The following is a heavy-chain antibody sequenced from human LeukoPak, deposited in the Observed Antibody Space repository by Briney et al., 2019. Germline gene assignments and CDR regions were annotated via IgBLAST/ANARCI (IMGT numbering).Heavy chain of an antibody. J-gene: IGHJ2*01. D-gene: IGHD4-23*01. CDR3: ARDSVTVLTPDNWYFDL. V-gene: IGHV3-21*01. CDR2: ISSSSSYI. Sequence: GGSLRLSCVASGFTFRSHSMNWVRQAPGKGLEWVSSISSSSSYIYYGDSVKGRFTISRDNAKKPLYLQMNSLRAEDTAVYYCARDSVTVLTPDNWYFDLWGRGTLVTVSS. CDR1: GFTFRSHS.